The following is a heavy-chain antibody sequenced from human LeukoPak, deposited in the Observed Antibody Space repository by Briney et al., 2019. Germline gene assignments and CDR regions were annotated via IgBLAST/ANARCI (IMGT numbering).Heavy chain of an antibody. CDR2: IYPGDSDT. D-gene: IGHD5-24*01. J-gene: IGHJ3*02. CDR3: ARTRDGYSLNSFDI. CDR1: GYSFIGHW. Sequence: GESLKISCKGSGYSFIGHWIGWVRQVPGKGLEWMGIIYPGDSDTRYSPAFEGQVTMPVDKSISTAYLQWSSLKASDTAMYFCARTRDGYSLNSFDIWGQGTMVTVSS. V-gene: IGHV5-51*01.